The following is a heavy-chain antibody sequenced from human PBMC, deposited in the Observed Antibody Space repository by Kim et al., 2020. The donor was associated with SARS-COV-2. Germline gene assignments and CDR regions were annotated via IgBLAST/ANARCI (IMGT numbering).Heavy chain of an antibody. CDR1: GFTFSSYS. D-gene: IGHD2-15*01. J-gene: IGHJ5*02. CDR2: ISISISTI. Sequence: GGSLRLSCAASGFTFSSYSMNWVPQAPGKGRGWVSYISISISTIYSAAPVKGRFTISRDNAKNSLYLQMNSLRDEDTAVYYCARDPSRSGGSCSACWFDPWGQGTLVTVSS. CDR3: ARDPSRSGGSCSACWFDP. V-gene: IGHV3-48*02.